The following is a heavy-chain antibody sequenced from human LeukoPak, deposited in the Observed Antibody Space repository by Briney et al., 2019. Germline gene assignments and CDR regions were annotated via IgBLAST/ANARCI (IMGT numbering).Heavy chain of an antibody. CDR3: ARDDHCSGGSRAALVAFDI. D-gene: IGHD2-15*01. CDR1: GFTFSSYS. Sequence: GRSLRLSCAASGFTFSSYSMNWVRRAPGKGLEWVSSISSSSSYIYYADSVKGRFTIPRDNAKNSLYLQMNSLRAEDTAVYYCARDDHCSGGSRAALVAFDIWGQGTMVTVSS. J-gene: IGHJ3*02. CDR2: ISSSSSYI. V-gene: IGHV3-21*01.